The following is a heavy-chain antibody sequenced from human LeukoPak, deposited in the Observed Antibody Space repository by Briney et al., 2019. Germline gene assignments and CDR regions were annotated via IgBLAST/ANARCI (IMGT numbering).Heavy chain of an antibody. J-gene: IGHJ3*02. Sequence: PGGSLRLSCAASGFTFSSYAMSWVRQAPGKGLEWVSAISGSGGSTYYADSVKGRFTISRDNSKNTLYLQMNSLRAEDTAVYYCAKVRVRFLEWLLPSHDAFDIWGQGTMVTVSS. CDR3: AKVRVRFLEWLLPSHDAFDI. CDR1: GFTFSSYA. D-gene: IGHD3-3*01. CDR2: ISGSGGST. V-gene: IGHV3-23*01.